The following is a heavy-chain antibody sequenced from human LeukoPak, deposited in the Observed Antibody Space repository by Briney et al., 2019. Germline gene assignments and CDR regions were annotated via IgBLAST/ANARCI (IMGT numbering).Heavy chain of an antibody. Sequence: SETLSLTCTVSGGSISSSSYYWGWIRQPPGKGLEWIGSIYYSGSTYYNPSLKSRVTISVDTSKNQFSLKLSSVTAADTAVYYCARNAYYSADSWGQGTLVTVSS. CDR2: IYYSGST. J-gene: IGHJ4*02. V-gene: IGHV4-39*07. CDR1: GGSISSSSYY. CDR3: ARNAYYSADS. D-gene: IGHD2/OR15-2a*01.